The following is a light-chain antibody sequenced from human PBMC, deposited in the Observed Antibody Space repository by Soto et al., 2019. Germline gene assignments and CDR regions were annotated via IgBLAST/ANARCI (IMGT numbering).Light chain of an antibody. CDR2: GES. CDR3: QKYGSSPIT. Sequence: IVLTQSPGTLSLSPGERATLSWRASQSVSSNLAWYQQKPGQAPRLLIYGESTRATGIPARFSGSGSGTELTLTISRLEPEDFAVYYCQKYGSSPITCGQGTRLEIK. J-gene: IGKJ5*01. V-gene: IGKV3-20*01. CDR1: QSVSSN.